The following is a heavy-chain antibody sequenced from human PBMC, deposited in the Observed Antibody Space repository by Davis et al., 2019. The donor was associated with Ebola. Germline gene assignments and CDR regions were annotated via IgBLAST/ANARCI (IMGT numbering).Heavy chain of an antibody. V-gene: IGHV3-64*04. D-gene: IGHD4-17*01. CDR3: AKHPYPKDYGDYLNWFDP. J-gene: IGHJ5*02. CDR1: GFTFTSYG. Sequence: ESLKISCAASGFTFTSYGMHWVRQAPGKGLEYVSAISSNGGSTYYADSVKGRFTISRDNSKNTLYLQMNSLRAEDTAVYYCAKHPYPKDYGDYLNWFDPWGQGTLVTVSS. CDR2: ISSNGGST.